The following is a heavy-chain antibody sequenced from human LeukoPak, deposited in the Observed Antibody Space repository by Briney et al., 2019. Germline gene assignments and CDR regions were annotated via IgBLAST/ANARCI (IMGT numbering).Heavy chain of an antibody. CDR2: IKTDGTTT. CDR3: ARGASSGYRIDY. D-gene: IGHD3-16*02. J-gene: IGHJ4*02. V-gene: IGHV3-74*01. CDR1: GFIFSNYW. Sequence: GGSLRLSCAASGFIFSNYWMHWVRQAPGKGLVWVSRIKTDGTTTNYADSVQGRFTISRDNAKNMLYLQRNSLRAEDTAVYYCARGASSGYRIDYWGQGALVTVSS.